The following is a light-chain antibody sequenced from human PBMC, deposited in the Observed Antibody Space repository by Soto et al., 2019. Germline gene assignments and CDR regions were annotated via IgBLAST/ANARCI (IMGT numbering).Light chain of an antibody. CDR1: NSNIDSNT. CDR3: SSYGGFNNVL. V-gene: IGLV1-44*01. CDR2: SFN. Sequence: QSVLTQPPSASGTPGQRVTISCSGSNSNIDSNTVNWYQQLPGTAPKLLISSFNQRPSGVPARFSGSKSGNTASLTVSGLQTEDEADYYCSSYGGFNNVLFGGGTKVTVL. J-gene: IGLJ2*01.